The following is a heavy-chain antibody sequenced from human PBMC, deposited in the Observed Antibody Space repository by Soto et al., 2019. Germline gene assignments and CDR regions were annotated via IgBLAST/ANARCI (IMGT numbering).Heavy chain of an antibody. CDR3: ATDSARGWNGTFDI. D-gene: IGHD1-1*01. J-gene: IGHJ3*02. CDR2: INPNSGGT. Sequence: KLSCKAAVYTFTGYYMHWLRQARGQGLEWMGWINPNSGGTNYAQKFQGWVTMTRDTSISTAYMELSRLRSDDTAVHYCATDSARGWNGTFDIWGQGTMVTVSS. CDR1: VYTFTGYY. V-gene: IGHV1-2*04.